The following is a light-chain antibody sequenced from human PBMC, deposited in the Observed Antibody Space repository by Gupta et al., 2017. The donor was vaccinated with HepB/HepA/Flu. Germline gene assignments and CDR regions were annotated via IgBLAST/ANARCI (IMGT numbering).Light chain of an antibody. J-gene: IGLJ3*02. CDR2: RTT. CDR1: SPDLGSVY. CDR3: AAWYDSVSSWV. V-gene: IGLV1-47*01. Sequence: GTPGQRVSISCSGRSPDLGSVYVYWYKQHPVTPPKLLIYRTTQRRSGVPDRFSGSKSGTSASLVIIGLRSEDEADYYCAAWYDSVSSWVFGGGTKLIVL.